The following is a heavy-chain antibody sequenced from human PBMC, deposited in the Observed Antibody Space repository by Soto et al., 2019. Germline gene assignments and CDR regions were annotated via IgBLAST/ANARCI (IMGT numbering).Heavy chain of an antibody. CDR2: INPNSGGT. D-gene: IGHD6-13*01. J-gene: IGHJ3*02. Sequence: ASVKVSCKASAYTFTGYDMHWVRQAPGQGLEWMGWINPNSGGTNYAQKFQGWVTMTRDTSISTAYMELSRLRSDDTAVYYCARGPAAAGGTAAFDIWGQGTMVTLSS. CDR3: ARGPAAAGGTAAFDI. CDR1: AYTFTGYD. V-gene: IGHV1-2*04.